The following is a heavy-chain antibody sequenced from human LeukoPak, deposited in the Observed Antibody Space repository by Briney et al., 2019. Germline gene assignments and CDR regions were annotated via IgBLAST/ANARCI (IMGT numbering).Heavy chain of an antibody. J-gene: IGHJ4*02. D-gene: IGHD6-19*01. CDR2: ISWNSGNI. CDR3: AKETYSSGFVDY. Sequence: PGGSLRLSCAASGFTFDDYAMHWVGQAPGEGLEWVSSISWNSGNIGYADSVKGRFTISRDNAKNSLYLQMNNLRAEDTALYYCAKETYSSGFVDYWGQGTLVTVSS. CDR1: GFTFDDYA. V-gene: IGHV3-9*01.